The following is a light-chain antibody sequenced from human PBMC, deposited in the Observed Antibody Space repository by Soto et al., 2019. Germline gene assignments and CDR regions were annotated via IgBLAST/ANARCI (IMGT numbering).Light chain of an antibody. CDR1: QSISSW. J-gene: IGKJ1*01. V-gene: IGKV1-5*03. CDR3: QQYNSYSSRK. CDR2: KAS. Sequence: DIQMTQSPSTLSASVGDRVTITCRASQSISSWLAWYQQKPGKAPKLLIYKASSLESGVPSRFSGSGSGTEFTLTISSLQPDDFATYYCQQYNSYSSRKFGQRTKV.